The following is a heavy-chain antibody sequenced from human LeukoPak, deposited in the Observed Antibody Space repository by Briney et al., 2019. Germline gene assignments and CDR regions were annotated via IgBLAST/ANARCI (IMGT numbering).Heavy chain of an antibody. J-gene: IGHJ3*02. CDR3: ARDFDWSPNDEFDI. CDR2: IHQTGST. Sequence: SETLSLTCTVSGGSISDGYYWSWVRQPPGKGLEWIGNIHQTGSTDYNPSLKSRVTMSVDRSKNQFSLKVTSVTAADTAVYYCARDFDWSPNDEFDIWGQGTMVTVSS. CDR1: GGSISDGYY. D-gene: IGHD3-9*01. V-gene: IGHV4-30-2*01.